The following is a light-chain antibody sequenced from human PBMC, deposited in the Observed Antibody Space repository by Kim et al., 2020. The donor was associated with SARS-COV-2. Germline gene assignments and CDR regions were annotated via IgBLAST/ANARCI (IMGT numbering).Light chain of an antibody. CDR3: QSYDSSPWV. V-gene: IGLV6-57*04. CDR1: SGSIASND. CDR2: EDN. Sequence: NFMLTQPHSVSESPGKTVTISCTRSSGSIASNDVQWYQQRPGSAPTTVIYEDNQRPSGVPDRFSGSIDSSSNSASLTISGLKTEDEADYYCQSYDSSPWVFGGGTQLTVL. J-gene: IGLJ3*02.